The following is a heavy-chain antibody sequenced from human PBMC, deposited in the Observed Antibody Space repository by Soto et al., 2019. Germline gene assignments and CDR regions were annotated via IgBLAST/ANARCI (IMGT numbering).Heavy chain of an antibody. CDR2: INHSGST. CDR1: GGSFSGYY. CDR3: ARALRWFQRSYFDY. Sequence: SETLSLTCAVYGGSFSGYYWSWIRHPPGKGLEWIGEINHSGSTNYNPSLKSRVTISVDTSKNQFSLKLSSVTAADTAVYYCARALRWFQRSYFDYWGQGTLVTVSS. D-gene: IGHD4-17*01. J-gene: IGHJ4*02. V-gene: IGHV4-34*01.